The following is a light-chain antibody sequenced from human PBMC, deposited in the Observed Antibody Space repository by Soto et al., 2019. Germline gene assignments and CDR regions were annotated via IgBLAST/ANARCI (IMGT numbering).Light chain of an antibody. V-gene: IGKV3-20*01. J-gene: IGKJ4*01. CDR3: QQYGSSLLT. CDR2: GAS. Sequence: EIVLTQSPGTLSLSPGERATLSCRASQSVSSSYLAWYQQKPGQAPRLLIYGASSRATGIPDRFSGSGSGTDFTLTISRLEPEDFALYYCQQYGSSLLTFGGGTEVEIK. CDR1: QSVSSSY.